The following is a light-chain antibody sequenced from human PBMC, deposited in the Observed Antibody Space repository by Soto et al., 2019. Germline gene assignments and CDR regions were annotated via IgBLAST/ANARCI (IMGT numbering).Light chain of an antibody. CDR2: DAS. J-gene: IGKJ1*01. CDR1: QSISSL. Sequence: DIQMTQSHSTLSASVGDRVTITCRASQSISSLLAWYQQKPGKAPKLLIYDASSLESGVPSRFSGSGSGTEFTLTISSLQPDDFATYYCQQYNSYSQTFGQGTKVDIK. CDR3: QQYNSYSQT. V-gene: IGKV1-5*01.